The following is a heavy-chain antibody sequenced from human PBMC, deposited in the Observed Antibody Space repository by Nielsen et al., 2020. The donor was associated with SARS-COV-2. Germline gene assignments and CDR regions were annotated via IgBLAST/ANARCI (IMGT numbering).Heavy chain of an antibody. CDR3: ARLKDSNTWYIYLDY. D-gene: IGHD6-13*01. Sequence: SATLSLTCAVYGWSFSGYYWSWIRQPPGKGLEWIGEINHSGSTHYNPSLKSRVIISVDTSKNQFSLKLSSVTAADTAVYYCARLKDSNTWYIYLDYWGRGTLVTVSS. CDR2: INHSGST. V-gene: IGHV4-34*01. J-gene: IGHJ4*02. CDR1: GWSFSGYY.